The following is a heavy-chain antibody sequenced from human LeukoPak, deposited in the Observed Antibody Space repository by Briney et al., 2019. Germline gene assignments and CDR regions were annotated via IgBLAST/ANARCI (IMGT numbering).Heavy chain of an antibody. J-gene: IGHJ3*02. CDR3: VRWQYCGGNCYFSAFDI. D-gene: IGHD2-21*01. V-gene: IGHV4-38-2*01. Sequence: SETLSLTCAVSGYSISSGYYWGWIRQPPGKGLEWIGSIYHSGSTYYTPSLKSRVTISVDTSKNQFSLKLSSVTAADTAVYYCVRWQYCGGNCYFSAFDIWGQGTMVTVSS. CDR1: GYSISSGYY. CDR2: IYHSGST.